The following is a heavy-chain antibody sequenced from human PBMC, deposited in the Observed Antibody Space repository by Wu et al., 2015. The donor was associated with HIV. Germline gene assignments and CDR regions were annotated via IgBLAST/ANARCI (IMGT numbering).Heavy chain of an antibody. CDR1: GYTFTGYY. D-gene: IGHD4-17*01. J-gene: IGHJ3*02. CDR2: INPNSGGT. V-gene: IGHV1-2*02. CDR3: ARVPSRGPYGDYGDAFDI. Sequence: QVQLVQSGAEVKKPGASVKVSCKASGYTFTGYYMHWVRQAPGQGLEWMGWINPNSGGTNYAQKFQGRVTMTRDTSISTAYMELSRLRSDDTAVYYCARVPSRGPYGDYGDAFDIWGQGDNGHRLF.